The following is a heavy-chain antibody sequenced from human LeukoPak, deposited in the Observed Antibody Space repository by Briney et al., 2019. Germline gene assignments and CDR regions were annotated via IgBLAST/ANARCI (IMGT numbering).Heavy chain of an antibody. CDR3: AELGITMIGGV. CDR2: ISTSSSYI. J-gene: IGHJ6*04. Sequence: GGSLRLSCAASGFIFSSYSMNWVRQAPGKGLEWVSFISTSSSYIYYADSVKGRFTISRDNAKNSLYLQMNSLRAEDTAVYYCAELGITMIGGVWGKGTTVTISS. CDR1: GFIFSSYS. D-gene: IGHD3-10*02. V-gene: IGHV3-21*01.